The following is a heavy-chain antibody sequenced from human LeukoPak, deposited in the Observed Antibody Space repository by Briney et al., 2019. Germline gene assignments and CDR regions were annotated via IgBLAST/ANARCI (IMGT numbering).Heavy chain of an antibody. D-gene: IGHD3-10*01. CDR2: ISGSGDIT. V-gene: IGHV3-23*01. J-gene: IGHJ4*02. Sequence: GGSLRLSCAASGFTFSRYAMSWVRQAPGKGLQWVSDISGSGDITYYVDSVKGRFTISRDNSKNTLYLQMNSLRAEDTAVYYCAKDAARLLWFGESGSLDYWGQGTLVTVSS. CDR3: AKDAARLLWFGESGSLDY. CDR1: GFTFSRYA.